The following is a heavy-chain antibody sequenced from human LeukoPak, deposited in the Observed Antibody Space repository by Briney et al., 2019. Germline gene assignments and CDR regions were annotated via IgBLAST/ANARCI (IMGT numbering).Heavy chain of an antibody. CDR3: ARGLYCSGGSCYWVY. Sequence: SETLSLTCAVYGGSFSGYYWSWIRQPPGKGLEWIGEINHSGSTNYNPSLKSRVTISVDTSKIQFSLKLSSVTAADTAVYYCARGLYCSGGSCYWVYWGQGTLVTVSS. V-gene: IGHV4-34*01. CDR2: INHSGST. D-gene: IGHD2-15*01. J-gene: IGHJ4*02. CDR1: GGSFSGYY.